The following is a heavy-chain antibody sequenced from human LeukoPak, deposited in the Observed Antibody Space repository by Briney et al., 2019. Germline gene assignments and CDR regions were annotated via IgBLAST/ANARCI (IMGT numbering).Heavy chain of an antibody. J-gene: IGHJ4*02. CDR3: ARRRYYYDSSGYYYPFGY. CDR2: INHSGST. V-gene: IGHV4-34*01. D-gene: IGHD3-22*01. CDR1: GGSFSGYY. Sequence: SETLSLTCAVYGGSFSGYYWSWIRQPPGKGLEWIGEINHSGSTNYNPSLKSRVTISVDTSKNQFSPKLSSVTAADTAVYYCARRRYYYDSSGYYYPFGYWGQGTLVTVSS.